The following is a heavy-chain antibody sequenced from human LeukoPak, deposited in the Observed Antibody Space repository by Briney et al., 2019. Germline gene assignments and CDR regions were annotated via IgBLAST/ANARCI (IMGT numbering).Heavy chain of an antibody. CDR3: ARGPTYYDILTGYHNWFDP. D-gene: IGHD3-9*01. V-gene: IGHV4-34*01. J-gene: IGHJ5*02. CDR2: INHSGST. CDR1: GGSFSGYY. Sequence: SETLSLTCAVYGGSFSGYYWSWIRQPPGKGLEWIGEINHSGSTSYNPSLKSRVTISVNTSKNQFSLKLSSVTAADTAVYYCARGPTYYDILTGYHNWFDPWGQGTLVTVSS.